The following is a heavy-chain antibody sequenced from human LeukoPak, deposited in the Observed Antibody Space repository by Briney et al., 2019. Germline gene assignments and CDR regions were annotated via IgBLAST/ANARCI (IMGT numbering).Heavy chain of an antibody. CDR3: ARDAGGTWFDP. CDR2: IKNNGGN. V-gene: IGHV4-59*01. Sequence: SETLSLTCTVSGGSISTYSWNWIRQSPGQGLEWIGYIKNNGGNYNNPSLMGRVTISLDTSKNQFSLKLTSVTAADTAVCYCARDAGGTWFDPWGQGTLVTVSS. J-gene: IGHJ5*02. CDR1: GGSISTYS.